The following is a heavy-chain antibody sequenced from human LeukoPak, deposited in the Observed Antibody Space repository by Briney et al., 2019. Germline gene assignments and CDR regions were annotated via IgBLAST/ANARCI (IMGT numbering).Heavy chain of an antibody. CDR1: GGSFSGYY. V-gene: IGHV4-34*01. J-gene: IGHJ4*02. CDR3: AGGSTMIRGAADY. D-gene: IGHD3-10*01. Sequence: SETLSLTCAVYGGSFSGYYWSWIRQPPGEGLEWIGEINHSGSTNYDPSLKSRVTISVDTSKNQFSLKLRSVTAADTAVYFCAGGSTMIRGAADYWGQGTLVTVSS. CDR2: INHSGST.